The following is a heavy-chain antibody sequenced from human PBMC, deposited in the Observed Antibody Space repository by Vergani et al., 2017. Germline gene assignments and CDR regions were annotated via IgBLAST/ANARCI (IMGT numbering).Heavy chain of an antibody. CDR1: GYTFTSYG. V-gene: IGHV1-18*01. CDR3: ALGIAAAGIDY. J-gene: IGHJ4*02. CDR2: ISAYNGNT. D-gene: IGHD6-13*01. Sequence: QVQLVPSGAEVKTPGASVKVSCKSSGYTFTSYGISWVRQAPGQGLEWMGWISAYNGNTNYAQKLQGRVTMTTVTSTSTAYMELRSLRSDETAVYYCALGIAAAGIDYWGQGTLVTVSS.